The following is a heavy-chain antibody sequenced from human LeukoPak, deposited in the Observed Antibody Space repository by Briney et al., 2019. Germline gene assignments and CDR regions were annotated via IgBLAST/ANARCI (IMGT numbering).Heavy chain of an antibody. CDR3: ARVGGDTAMSGYYYYYMDV. V-gene: IGHV4-4*09. J-gene: IGHJ6*03. CDR2: IYTSGST. D-gene: IGHD5-18*01. CDR1: GGSISSYY. Sequence: SETLSLTCTVSGGSISSYYWSWIRQPPGKGLEWIGYIYTSGSTNYNPSLKSRVTISVDTSKNQFSLKLSSVTAADTAVYYCARVGGDTAMSGYYYYYMDVWGKGTTVTVSS.